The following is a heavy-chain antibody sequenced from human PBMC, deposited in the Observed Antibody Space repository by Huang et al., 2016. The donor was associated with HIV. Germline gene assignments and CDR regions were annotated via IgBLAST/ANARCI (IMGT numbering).Heavy chain of an antibody. Sequence: EVQVVESGGGLIQPGGSLRLSCAASGFAVRRNYMTWVRQAPGKGLEWVSLVDGDGNTYDADSVKGRFTISRDGSKNTMYLQMSSLRAEDTAVYYCARRLTNYYDSSGYYRGHAFDVWGQGTMVTVSS. V-gene: IGHV3-53*01. D-gene: IGHD3-22*01. CDR2: VDGDGNT. J-gene: IGHJ3*01. CDR1: GFAVRRNY. CDR3: ARRLTNYYDSSGYYRGHAFDV.